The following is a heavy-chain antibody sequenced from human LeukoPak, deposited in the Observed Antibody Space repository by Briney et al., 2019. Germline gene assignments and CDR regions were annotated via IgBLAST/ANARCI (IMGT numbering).Heavy chain of an antibody. V-gene: IGHV3-7*01. CDR3: ASGPGEDAFDI. Sequence: GGSLRLSCAASGFTFSSYWTSWVRQAPAQGLEWVANIKQDGGEKYYVDSLKSRFTISRDNAKNSLYLQMNSLRAEDTAVYYCASGPGEDAFDIWGQGTMVTVSS. J-gene: IGHJ3*02. CDR1: GFTFSSYW. CDR2: IKQDGGEK. D-gene: IGHD3-16*01.